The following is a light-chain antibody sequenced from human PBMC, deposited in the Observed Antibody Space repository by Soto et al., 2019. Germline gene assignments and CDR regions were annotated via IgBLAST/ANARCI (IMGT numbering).Light chain of an antibody. Sequence: EIVLTQSPGTLSLSPGERAILSCRASQSRSSSFLAWYQQKPGQAPRLLIYSSSNRATGIPDRFSGSGSGTDFTLTISRLEPADFAVYYCQQYGRSPLTFGGGTKVDI. CDR2: SSS. J-gene: IGKJ4*01. CDR1: QSRSSSF. CDR3: QQYGRSPLT. V-gene: IGKV3-20*01.